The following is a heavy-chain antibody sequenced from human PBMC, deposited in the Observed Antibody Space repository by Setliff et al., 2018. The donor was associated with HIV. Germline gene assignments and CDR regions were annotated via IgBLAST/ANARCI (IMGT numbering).Heavy chain of an antibody. V-gene: IGHV1-3*01. CDR3: AKTIAAAATHPFDF. CDR1: GYTFTSYA. CDR2: INAGNGNT. D-gene: IGHD6-13*01. Sequence: ASVKVSCKASGYTFTSYALHWVRQAPGQRLEWMGWINAGNGNTKYSQKFQGRVTITRDTSASTAYMELSSLRSEDTAVYYCAKTIAAAATHPFDFWGQGTLVTVSS. J-gene: IGHJ4*02.